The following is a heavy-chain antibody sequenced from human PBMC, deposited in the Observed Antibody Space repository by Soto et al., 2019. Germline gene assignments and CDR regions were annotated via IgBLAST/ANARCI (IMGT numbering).Heavy chain of an antibody. V-gene: IGHV3-30-3*01. CDR1: GFTFSSNS. CDR3: ARELGYDHTGGSVFDV. Sequence: QVQLVESGGGVVQPGRSLRLSCTASGFTFSSNSLHWVRQAPGKGLEWVAAISHDGIEKYYADSVKGRFTISRDNSKSTLYLQMSSLRPEDTAIYYCARELGYDHTGGSVFDVWGRGTMVTVSS. D-gene: IGHD3-22*01. J-gene: IGHJ3*01. CDR2: ISHDGIEK.